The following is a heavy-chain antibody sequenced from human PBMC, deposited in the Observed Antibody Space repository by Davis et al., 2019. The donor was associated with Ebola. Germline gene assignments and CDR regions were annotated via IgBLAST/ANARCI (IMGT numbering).Heavy chain of an antibody. CDR2: IRSKANSYAT. Sequence: GESLKISCAASGFTFSGSAMHWVRQASGKGLEWVGRIRSKANSYATAYAASVKGRFTISRDDSKNTAYLQMNSLKTEDTAVYYCSVAATLSDYWGQGTPVTVSS. V-gene: IGHV3-73*01. CDR1: GFTFSGSA. D-gene: IGHD2-15*01. J-gene: IGHJ4*02. CDR3: SVAATLSDY.